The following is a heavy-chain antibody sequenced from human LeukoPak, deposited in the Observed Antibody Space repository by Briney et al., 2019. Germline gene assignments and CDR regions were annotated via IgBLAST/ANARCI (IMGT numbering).Heavy chain of an antibody. Sequence: GGSLRLSCAASGFTFSSYGMHWVRQAPGKGLEWVAVISYDGSNKYYADSVKGRFTISRDNSKNTLYLQMNSLRAEDTAVYYCAKDLNLPARSGFDYWGQGALVTVSS. D-gene: IGHD6-6*01. CDR1: GFTFSSYG. J-gene: IGHJ4*02. CDR2: ISYDGSNK. V-gene: IGHV3-30*18. CDR3: AKDLNLPARSGFDY.